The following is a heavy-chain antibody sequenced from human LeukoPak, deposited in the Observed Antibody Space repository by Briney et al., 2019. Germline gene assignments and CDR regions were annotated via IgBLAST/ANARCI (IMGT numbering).Heavy chain of an antibody. V-gene: IGHV1-18*01. Sequence: GASVTVSCTASGYTFTSYGISWVRQAPGQGLEWMGWISAYNGNTNYAQKLQGRVTMTTDTSTSTAYMEQRSLRSDDTAVYYCARSLAITIFGVVTDGAFDIWGQGTMVTVSS. CDR2: ISAYNGNT. J-gene: IGHJ3*02. D-gene: IGHD3-3*01. CDR3: ARSLAITIFGVVTDGAFDI. CDR1: GYTFTSYG.